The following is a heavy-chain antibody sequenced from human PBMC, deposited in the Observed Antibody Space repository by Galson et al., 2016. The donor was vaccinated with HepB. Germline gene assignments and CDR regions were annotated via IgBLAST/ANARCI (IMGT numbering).Heavy chain of an antibody. CDR1: GFTFSDYY. J-gene: IGHJ6*02. CDR2: ISSSGNYM. CDR3: ARGSFPRSRHFGLDV. V-gene: IGHV3-11*04. D-gene: IGHD2/OR15-2a*01. Sequence: SLRLSCAASGFTFSDYYMSWIRQAPGKGLECISYISSSGNYMQYADSVKGRFTISRDNAKKSLDLQMNSLRAEDTALYYCARGSFPRSRHFGLDVWGQGTTVTVSS.